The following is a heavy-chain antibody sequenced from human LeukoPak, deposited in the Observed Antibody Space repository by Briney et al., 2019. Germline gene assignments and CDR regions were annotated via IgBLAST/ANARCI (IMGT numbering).Heavy chain of an antibody. V-gene: IGHV3-23*01. Sequence: GGSLRLSCAASGFTFSNYAMSWVRQAPGKGLEWVSAISGSASSTYHADSVKGRFTISRDNSKNTLYLQMNSLRAEDTAVYYCAELGITMIGGVWGKGTTVTISS. D-gene: IGHD3-10*02. CDR1: GFTFSNYA. CDR2: ISGSASST. CDR3: AELGITMIGGV. J-gene: IGHJ6*04.